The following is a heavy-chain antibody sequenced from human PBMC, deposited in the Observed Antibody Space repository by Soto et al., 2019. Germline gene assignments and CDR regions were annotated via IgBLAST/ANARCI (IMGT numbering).Heavy chain of an antibody. CDR2: ISGSGGST. CDR1: GFTFSSYA. V-gene: IGHV3-23*01. Sequence: GGSLRLSCAASGFTFSSYAMSWVRQAPGKGLEWVSAISGSGGSTYYADSVKGRFTISRDNSKNTLYLQMNSLRAEDTAVYYCAKSLPRHCSGGSCCSVAYYGMDVWGQGTTVTVSS. J-gene: IGHJ6*02. D-gene: IGHD2-15*01. CDR3: AKSLPRHCSGGSCCSVAYYGMDV.